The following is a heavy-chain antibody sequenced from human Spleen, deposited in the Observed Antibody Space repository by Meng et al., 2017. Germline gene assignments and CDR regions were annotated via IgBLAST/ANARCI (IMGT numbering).Heavy chain of an antibody. J-gene: IGHJ4*02. CDR1: GASVSSCSNY. D-gene: IGHD5-18*01. V-gene: IGHV4-61*01. Sequence: QGTLQESGHGQVRPSVTLSLPCSVSGASVSSCSNYWTWIRQPPGKRLDWIGYVYYNGHTSYKPSLKSRVTISMDTSKRQFSLKLTSVTAADAAVYYCARGGGGGYTYGLAYWGQGILVTVSS. CDR3: ARGGGGGYTYGLAY. CDR2: VYYNGHT.